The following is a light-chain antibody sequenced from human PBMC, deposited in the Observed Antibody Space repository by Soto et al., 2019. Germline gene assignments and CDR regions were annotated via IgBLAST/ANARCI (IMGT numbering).Light chain of an antibody. CDR2: DAS. CDR1: RDIGKF. Sequence: DIQMTQSPSSLSASVGDRVTITCQASRDIGKFLNWFQEKPGKAPKLLIYDASNLQTGVASRFSGSGSGTDFTFTITNLQPEDFATYYCQRYDSLPPTFSQGTRLEIK. J-gene: IGKJ5*01. CDR3: QRYDSLPPT. V-gene: IGKV1-33*01.